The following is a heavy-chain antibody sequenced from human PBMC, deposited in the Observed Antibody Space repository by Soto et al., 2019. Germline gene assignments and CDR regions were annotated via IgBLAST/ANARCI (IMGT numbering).Heavy chain of an antibody. V-gene: IGHV4-39*01. CDR2: IYYSGST. Sequence: PSETLSLTCSASGGSKNSSSYFWGWVRQPPGKGLEWIGSIYYSGSTYYNQYLRSRVTIYVDTSKNQFSLKLSSVTAADTAVFYCARHYSSGSRNWFDPWGQVTLVTVS. CDR3: ARHYSSGSRNWFDP. CDR1: GGSKNSSSYF. J-gene: IGHJ5*02. D-gene: IGHD6-19*01.